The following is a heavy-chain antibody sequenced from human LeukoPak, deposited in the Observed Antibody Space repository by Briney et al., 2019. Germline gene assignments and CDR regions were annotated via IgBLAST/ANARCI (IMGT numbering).Heavy chain of an antibody. CDR1: GFTFSSYW. D-gene: IGHD2-8*01. V-gene: IGHV3-74*01. J-gene: IGHJ6*02. CDR3: ARDAQPYCTNGVCYKYYYYGMDV. Sequence: QPGGSPRLSCAASGFTFSSYWMHWVRQAPGKGLVWVSRINSDGSSTSYADSVKGRFTISRDNAKNTLYLQMNSLRAEDTAVYYCARDAQPYCTNGVCYKYYYYGMDVWGQGTTVTVSS. CDR2: INSDGSST.